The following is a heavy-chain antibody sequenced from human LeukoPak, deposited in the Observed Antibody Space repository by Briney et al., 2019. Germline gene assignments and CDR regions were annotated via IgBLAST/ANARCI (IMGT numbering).Heavy chain of an antibody. CDR1: GFTFSRYW. J-gene: IGHJ6*03. Sequence: GGSLRVSCAASGFTFSRYWMHWVRQVPGKGLVWVSRIDSDGSGTTYADSVKGRFTISRDNAKNTLYLQMNSLRVEDTAVYYCARDGTLPPRYYPYLMDVWGKGTTVTVSS. CDR3: ARDGTLPPRYYPYLMDV. CDR2: IDSDGSGT. D-gene: IGHD1-26*01. V-gene: IGHV3-74*01.